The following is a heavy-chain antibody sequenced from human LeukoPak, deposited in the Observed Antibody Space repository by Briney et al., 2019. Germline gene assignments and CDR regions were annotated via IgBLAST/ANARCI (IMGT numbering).Heavy chain of an antibody. CDR3: AKERTQTTSFDY. CDR2: ISGSGGST. V-gene: IGHV3-23*01. Sequence: GGSLRLSCAASGFTFRSYPMNWVRQAPGKELEWVSTISGSGGSTYYADSVKGRFTISRDNSKNTLYLQMNRLRAEDTAIYYCAKERTQTTSFDYWGQGTLVTVSS. CDR1: GFTFRSYP. J-gene: IGHJ4*02. D-gene: IGHD2/OR15-2a*01.